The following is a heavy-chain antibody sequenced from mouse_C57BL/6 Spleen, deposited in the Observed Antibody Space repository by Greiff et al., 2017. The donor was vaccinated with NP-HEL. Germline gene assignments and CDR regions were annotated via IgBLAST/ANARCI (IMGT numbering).Heavy chain of an antibody. V-gene: IGHV1-82*01. CDR1: GYAFSSSW. CDR3: AREGDGYSYYFDY. D-gene: IGHD2-3*01. J-gene: IGHJ2*01. CDR2: IYPGDGDT. Sequence: VQLQQSGPELVKPGASVKISCKASGYAFSSSWMNWVKQRPGKGLEWIGRIYPGDGDTNYNGKFKGKATLTADQSSSTAYMQLSSLTSEDSAVYFCAREGDGYSYYFDYWGQGTTLTVSS.